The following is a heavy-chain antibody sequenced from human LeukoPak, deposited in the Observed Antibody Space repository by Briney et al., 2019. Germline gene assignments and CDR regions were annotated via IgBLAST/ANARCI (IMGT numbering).Heavy chain of an antibody. Sequence: GGSLRLSCAASGFTFSSYSMNWVRQAPGKGLEWVSYISSSSSTIYYVDSVKGRFTISRDNAKNSLYLQMNSLRAEDTALYYCARDSYYDILTGYYPPDYWGQGTLVTVSS. V-gene: IGHV3-48*01. CDR3: ARDSYYDILTGYYPPDY. J-gene: IGHJ4*02. CDR2: ISSSSSTI. D-gene: IGHD3-9*01. CDR1: GFTFSSYS.